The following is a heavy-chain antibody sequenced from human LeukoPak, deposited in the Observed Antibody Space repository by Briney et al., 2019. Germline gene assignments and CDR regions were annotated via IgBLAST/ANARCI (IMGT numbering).Heavy chain of an antibody. V-gene: IGHV1-46*01. CDR2: INPSGGDT. D-gene: IGHD2-21*02. CDR1: GYILSSYY. Sequence: GASVKVSCKASGYILSSYYIHWVRQAPGQGLEWLVIINPSGGDTKYAQKFQGRVTMTRDKSTSTVYMELSSLRSEDTAVYYCARTYCGDDCNIRYFDYWGQGTLVTVSS. J-gene: IGHJ4*02. CDR3: ARTYCGDDCNIRYFDY.